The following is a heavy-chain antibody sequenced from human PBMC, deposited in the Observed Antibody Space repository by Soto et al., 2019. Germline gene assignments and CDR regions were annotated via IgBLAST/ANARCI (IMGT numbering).Heavy chain of an antibody. Sequence: GGSLRLSCAASGFTFSSYSMNWVRQAPGKGLEWVSSISSSSSYIYYADSVKGRFTISRDNAKNSLYLQMNSLRAEDTAVYYCARAVATMKDLGYWGQGTLVTVSS. CDR2: ISSSSSYI. V-gene: IGHV3-21*01. D-gene: IGHD1-26*01. CDR3: ARAVATMKDLGY. CDR1: GFTFSSYS. J-gene: IGHJ4*02.